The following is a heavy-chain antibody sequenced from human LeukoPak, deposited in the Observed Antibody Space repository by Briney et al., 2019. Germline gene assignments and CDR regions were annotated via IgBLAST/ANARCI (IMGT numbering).Heavy chain of an antibody. D-gene: IGHD2-15*01. CDR3: ASDQYCSGGSCYSDDAFDI. V-gene: IGHV4-30-4*01. Sequence: PSQTLSLTCTVSGGSLSSGDSYWSWIRHPPGKGLEWIGYIYYSGSTYYNPSLKSRVTISVDTSKNQFSLKLSSVTAADTAVYYCASDQYCSGGSCYSDDAFDIWGQGTMVTVSS. J-gene: IGHJ3*02. CDR1: GGSLSSGDSY. CDR2: IYYSGST.